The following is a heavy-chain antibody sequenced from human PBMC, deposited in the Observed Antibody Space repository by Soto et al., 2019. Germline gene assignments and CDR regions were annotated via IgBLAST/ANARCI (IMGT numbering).Heavy chain of an antibody. D-gene: IGHD3-22*01. CDR1: GGSISSSSYY. CDR2: IYYSGST. CDR3: ARTTSTYYYDSSGYYYGSWFDP. Sequence: SETLSLTCTVSGGSISSSSYYWGWIRQPPGKGLEWIGSIYYSGSTYYNPSLKSRVTISVDTSKNQFSLKLSSVTAADTAVYYCARTTSTYYYDSSGYYYGSWFDPWGQGTLVTVSS. J-gene: IGHJ5*02. V-gene: IGHV4-39*01.